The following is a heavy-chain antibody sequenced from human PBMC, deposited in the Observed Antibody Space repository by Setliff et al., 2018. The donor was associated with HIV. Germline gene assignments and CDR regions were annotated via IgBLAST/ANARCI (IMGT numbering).Heavy chain of an antibody. CDR3: RYVGSLQY. J-gene: IGHJ4*02. CDR1: GFTFGDYA. V-gene: IGHV3-49*04. Sequence: AGGSLRLSCAASGFTFGDYALTWVRQAPGKGLEWVAFIRSKAYGGTSDYAASVKGRFTISRDDSKSIAYLHMNSLKTEDTGVYYCRYVGSLQYWGQGTLVTVSS. CDR2: IRSKAYGGTS. D-gene: IGHD1-26*01.